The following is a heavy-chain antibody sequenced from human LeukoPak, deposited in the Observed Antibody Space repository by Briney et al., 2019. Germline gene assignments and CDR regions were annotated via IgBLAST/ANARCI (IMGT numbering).Heavy chain of an antibody. J-gene: IGHJ5*02. CDR1: GYSFTSYW. V-gene: IGHV5-51*01. CDR2: IYPGDPDT. Sequence: GESLKISCKGSGYSFTSYWIGWVRQMPGKGLEWMGIIYPGDPDTRYSPSFQGQVTISADKSISTAYLQWSSLKASDTAMYYCARRLYCSSTSCYVVSGWFDPWGQGTLVTVSS. CDR3: ARRLYCSSTSCYVVSGWFDP. D-gene: IGHD2-2*01.